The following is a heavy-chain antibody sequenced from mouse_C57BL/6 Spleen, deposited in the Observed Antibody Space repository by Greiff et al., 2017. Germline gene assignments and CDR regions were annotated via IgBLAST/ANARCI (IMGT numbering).Heavy chain of an antibody. V-gene: IGHV1-54*01. Sequence: QVQLKESGAELVRPGTSVKVSCKASGYAFTNYLIEWVKQRPGQGLEWIGVINPGSGGTNYNEKFKGKATLTADKSSSTAYMQLSSLTSEDAAVYFCARREDYNDSSNDYWGQGTTLTVSS. D-gene: IGHD1-1*01. CDR2: INPGSGGT. J-gene: IGHJ2*01. CDR3: ARREDYNDSSNDY. CDR1: GYAFTNYL.